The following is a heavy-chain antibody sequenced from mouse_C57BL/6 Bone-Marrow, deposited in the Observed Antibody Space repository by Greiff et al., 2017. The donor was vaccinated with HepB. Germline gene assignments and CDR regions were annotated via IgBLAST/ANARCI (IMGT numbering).Heavy chain of an antibody. Sequence: VQLQQPGAELVKPGASVKMSCKASGYTFTSYWITWVKQRPGQGLEWIGDIYPGSGSTNYNEKFKSKATLTVDTSSSTAYMQLSSLTSEDSAVYYCARRSLLTTGAWFAYWGQGTLVTVSA. CDR1: GYTFTSYW. CDR2: IYPGSGST. CDR3: ARRSLLTTGAWFAY. D-gene: IGHD1-1*01. V-gene: IGHV1-55*01. J-gene: IGHJ3*01.